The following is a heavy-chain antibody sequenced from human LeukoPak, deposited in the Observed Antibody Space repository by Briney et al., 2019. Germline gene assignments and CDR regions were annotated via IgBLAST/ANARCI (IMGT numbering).Heavy chain of an antibody. D-gene: IGHD5-18*01. CDR3: ASRIQLWFIEL. V-gene: IGHV3-21*01. J-gene: IGHJ5*02. CDR1: GFTFSSYA. Sequence: GGSLRLSCAASGFTFSSYAMSWVRQAPGKGLEWVSSISSSSSYIYYADSVKGRFTISRDNAKNSLYLQMNSLRAEDTAVYYCASRIQLWFIELWGQGTLVTVSS. CDR2: ISSSSSYI.